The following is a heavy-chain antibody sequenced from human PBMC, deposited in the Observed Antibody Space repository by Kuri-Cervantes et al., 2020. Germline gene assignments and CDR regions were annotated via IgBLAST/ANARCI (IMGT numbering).Heavy chain of an antibody. J-gene: IGHJ6*03. CDR3: ARATTVTTGYYMDV. Sequence: ASVKVSCKASGYTFTGYYIHWVRQAPGQGLEWMGWINPNSGGTNYAQKFQGWVTMTRDTSISTAYMELSRLRSDDTAVYYCARATTVTTGYYMDVWGKGTTVTVSS. V-gene: IGHV1-2*04. D-gene: IGHD4-11*01. CDR2: INPNSGGT. CDR1: GYTFTGYY.